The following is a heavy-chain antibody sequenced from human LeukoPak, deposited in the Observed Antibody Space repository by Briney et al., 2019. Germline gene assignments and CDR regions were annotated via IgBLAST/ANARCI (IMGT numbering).Heavy chain of an antibody. D-gene: IGHD2-21*02. V-gene: IGHV7-4-1*02. Sequence: GASVKVSCKASGYTFTNYGMSWVRQAPGQGLEWMGWINTNTGNPKSAQGFTERFVFFLDASVSTAYLQISSLKAEDTAVYYCARSYGAFEGDTYYYYGMDVWGQGTTVTVSS. CDR3: ARSYGAFEGDTYYYYGMDV. CDR1: GYTFTNYG. J-gene: IGHJ6*02. CDR2: INTNTGNP.